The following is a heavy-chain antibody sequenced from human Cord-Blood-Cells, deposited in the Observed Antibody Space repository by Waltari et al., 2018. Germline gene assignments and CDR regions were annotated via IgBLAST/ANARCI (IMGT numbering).Heavy chain of an antibody. J-gene: IGHJ4*02. CDR2: IKQDGSEK. V-gene: IGHV3-7*01. Sequence: ELQLVTSGGGLVHPGGPLRPACAPSGLPFSSSGRRWVRQAPGTGMGGWANIKQDGSEKYYVDSVKGRVTNSRDNAKNSLYIQMNSLRAEDTAVYYCARVFVYWGQGTLVTVSS. CDR3: ARVFVY. CDR1: GLPFSSSG.